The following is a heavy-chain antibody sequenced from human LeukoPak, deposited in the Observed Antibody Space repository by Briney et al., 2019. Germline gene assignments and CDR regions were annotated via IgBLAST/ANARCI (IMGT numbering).Heavy chain of an antibody. CDR2: MNPNSGNT. J-gene: IGHJ4*02. CDR1: GYTFTSYD. CDR3: ARGPRGYSGYEIDY. D-gene: IGHD5-12*01. Sequence: GASVKVSCKASGYTFTSYDINWVRQATGQGLEWMGWMNPNSGNTGYAQKFQGRVTITRNTSISTAYMELSSLRSEDTAVYYCARGPRGYSGYEIDYWGQGTLVTVSS. V-gene: IGHV1-8*03.